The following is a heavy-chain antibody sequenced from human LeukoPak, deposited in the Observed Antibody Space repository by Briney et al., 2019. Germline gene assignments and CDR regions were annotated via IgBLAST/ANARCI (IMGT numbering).Heavy chain of an antibody. CDR2: IYHSGST. V-gene: IGHV4-38-2*02. J-gene: IGHJ5*02. Sequence: SETLSLTCTVSGYSISSGYYWGWIRQLPGKGLEWIGSIYHSGSTYYNPSLKSRVTISGDTSKNQFSLNLSSVTATDTAVYYCARDCSSTTCYTRSFDPWGQGTLVTVSS. D-gene: IGHD2-2*02. CDR1: GYSISSGYY. CDR3: ARDCSSTTCYTRSFDP.